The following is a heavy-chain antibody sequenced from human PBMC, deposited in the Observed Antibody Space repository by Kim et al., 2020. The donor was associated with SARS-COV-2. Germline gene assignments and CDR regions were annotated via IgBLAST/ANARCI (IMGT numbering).Heavy chain of an antibody. J-gene: IGHJ6*02. D-gene: IGHD6-13*01. CDR1: GFTVSSNY. Sequence: GGSLRLSCAASGFTVSSNYMSWVRQAPGKGLEWVSVIYSGGSTYYADSVKGRFTISRDNSKNTLYLQLNSLRAEDTAVYYCARDQSIAAESYYYGMDVWGQGTTVTVSS. V-gene: IGHV3-53*01. CDR2: IYSGGST. CDR3: ARDQSIAAESYYYGMDV.